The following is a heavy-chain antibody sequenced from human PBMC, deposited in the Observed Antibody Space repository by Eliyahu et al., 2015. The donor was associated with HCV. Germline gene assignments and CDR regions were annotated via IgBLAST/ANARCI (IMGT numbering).Heavy chain of an antibody. D-gene: IGHD6-19*01. CDR2: IHYSGST. CDR3: ASGGGGIAVTGTGGWFDP. CDR1: GGXIPTYY. Sequence: QVQLQESGPGLVKPSXXLSLTCTVSGGXIPTYYXSXIRQPPGKGLEWIAYIHYSGSTNYTPSLKSRVTISIDTSKNQFSLKLTSVTAADTAMYYCASGGGGIAVTGTGGWFDPWGQGTLVTVSS. V-gene: IGHV4-59*01. J-gene: IGHJ5*02.